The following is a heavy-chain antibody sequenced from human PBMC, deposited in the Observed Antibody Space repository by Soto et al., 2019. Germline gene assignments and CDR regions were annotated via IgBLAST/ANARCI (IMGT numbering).Heavy chain of an antibody. J-gene: IGHJ4*02. Sequence: GESLKISCKGSGYNFTTFWIGWVRQMHGKGLEWMGIIYPGDSETKYSPDFEGQVTISADRSTNTAYLQWRSLRASDTAMYYCARLGFPGAIYFDSWGRGTLVTVS. V-gene: IGHV5-51*01. CDR1: GYNFTTFW. CDR3: ARLGFPGAIYFDS. CDR2: IYPGDSET.